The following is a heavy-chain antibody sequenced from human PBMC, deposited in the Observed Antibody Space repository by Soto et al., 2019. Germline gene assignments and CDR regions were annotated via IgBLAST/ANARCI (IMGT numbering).Heavy chain of an antibody. V-gene: IGHV4-34*01. CDR1: GGSFSGYY. CDR2: INHSGST. J-gene: IGHJ6*02. D-gene: IGHD6-6*01. CDR3: ARDRSAFEYSSSSYGMDV. Sequence: SETLSLTCAVYGGSFSGYYWSWIRQPPGKGLEWIGEINHSGSTNYNPSLKSRVTISVDTSKNQFSLKLSSVTAADAAVYYCARDRSAFEYSSSSYGMDVWGQGTTVTVSS.